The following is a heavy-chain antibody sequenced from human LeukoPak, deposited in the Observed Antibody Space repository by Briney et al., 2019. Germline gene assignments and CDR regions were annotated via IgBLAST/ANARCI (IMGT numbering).Heavy chain of an antibody. CDR3: ARGSSSWEGDFDY. CDR1: GGTFSSYA. V-gene: IGHV1-69*04. D-gene: IGHD6-13*01. CDR2: IIPILGIA. J-gene: IGHJ4*02. Sequence: GASVKVSCKASGGTFSSYAISWVRQAPGQGLGWMGRIIPILGIANYAQKFQGRVTITADKSTSTAYMELSSLRSEDTAVYYCARGSSSWEGDFDYWGQGTLVTVSS.